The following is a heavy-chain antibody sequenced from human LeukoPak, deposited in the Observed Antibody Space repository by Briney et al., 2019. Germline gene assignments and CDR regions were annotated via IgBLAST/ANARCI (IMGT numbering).Heavy chain of an antibody. CDR2: INHIGNT. D-gene: IGHD5-18*01. Sequence: SETLSLTCGVYGGSFRGYTWDWIRQPPGKGLEWIGEINHIGNTNYNPSLKSRLTISVDKSKNQFSLKVNSVTAADTAVYYCVRRGYDSGQEIGDYWGQGTLVTVSS. V-gene: IGHV4-34*01. CDR3: VRRGYDSGQEIGDY. J-gene: IGHJ4*02. CDR1: GGSFRGYT.